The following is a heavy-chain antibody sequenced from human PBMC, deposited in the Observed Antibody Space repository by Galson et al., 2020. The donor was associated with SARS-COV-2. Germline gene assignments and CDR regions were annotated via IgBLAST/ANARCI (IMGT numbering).Heavy chain of an antibody. CDR3: ARVGLRLGLRYGMDV. D-gene: IGHD5-12*01. J-gene: IGHJ6*02. Sequence: GESLKISCAASGFTFSSYAMHWVRQAPGKGLEWVAVISYDGSNKYYADSVKGRFTISRDNSKNTLYLQMNSLRAEDTAVYYCARVGLRLGLRYGMDVWGQGTTVTVSS. CDR1: GFTFSSYA. CDR2: ISYDGSNK. V-gene: IGHV3-30-3*01.